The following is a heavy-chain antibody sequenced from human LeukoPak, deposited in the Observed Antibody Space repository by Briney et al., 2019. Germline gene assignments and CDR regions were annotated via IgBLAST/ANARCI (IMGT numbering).Heavy chain of an antibody. D-gene: IGHD3-10*01. CDR3: AREGEYYYGSGSYYPFDY. J-gene: IGHJ4*02. CDR1: GGSFSGYY. Sequence: SETLSLTCAVYGGSFSGYYWSWIRQPPGKGLEWIGEINHSGSTNYNPSLKSRVTISVDTSKNQFSLKLSSVTAADTAVYYCAREGEYYYGSGSYYPFDYWGQGTLVTVSS. CDR2: INHSGST. V-gene: IGHV4-34*01.